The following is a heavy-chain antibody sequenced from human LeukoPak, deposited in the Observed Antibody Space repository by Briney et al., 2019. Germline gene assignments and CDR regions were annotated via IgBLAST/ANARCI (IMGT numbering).Heavy chain of an antibody. CDR3: ARDKSGYGGYDHNWFDP. V-gene: IGHV4-61*02. CDR1: GGSISSGSYY. J-gene: IGHJ5*02. Sequence: SETLSLTCTVSGGSISSGSYYWSWIRQPAGKGLEWIGRIYTSGSTNYNPSLKSRVTISVDTSKNQFSLKLSSVTAADTAVYYCARDKSGYGGYDHNWFDPWGQGTLVTVSS. CDR2: IYTSGST. D-gene: IGHD5-12*01.